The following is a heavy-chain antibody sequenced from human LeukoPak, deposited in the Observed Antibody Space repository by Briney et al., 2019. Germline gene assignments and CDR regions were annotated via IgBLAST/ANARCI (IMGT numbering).Heavy chain of an antibody. J-gene: IGHJ6*02. CDR2: IYDSGST. Sequence: SETLFLTCTVSGGSIRSSYYYWGWIRQPPGKGLEWIGSIYDSGSTYYNPSLKSRVTISVDTSKNQFSLKLNSVTAADTAVYYCASLQLEPNVYYYGVDVWGQGTTVTVSS. CDR1: GGSIRSSYYY. CDR3: ASLQLEPNVYYYGVDV. V-gene: IGHV4-39*01. D-gene: IGHD1-1*01.